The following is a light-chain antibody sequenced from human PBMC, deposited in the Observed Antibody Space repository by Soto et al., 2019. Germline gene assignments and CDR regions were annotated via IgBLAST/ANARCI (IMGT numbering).Light chain of an antibody. V-gene: IGKV3-15*01. J-gene: IGKJ1*01. CDR1: QSVSSN. CDR3: QQYYNWPPWT. Sequence: EIGMTQSPVTLSVSPGERATLSCRASQSVSSNLAWYQHKPGQAPRLLIYGASTRATGIPARFSGSGSGTEFTLTISSLQSEDFPVYYWQQYYNWPPWTFGQGTKVEIK. CDR2: GAS.